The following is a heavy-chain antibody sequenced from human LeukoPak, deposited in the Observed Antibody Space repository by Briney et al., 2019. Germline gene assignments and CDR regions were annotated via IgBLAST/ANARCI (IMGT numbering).Heavy chain of an antibody. J-gene: IGHJ4*02. D-gene: IGHD3-22*01. Sequence: SETLSLTCTVSGGSISSGSYYLSWIRQPPGKGLEWIGSIYYSGSTYYNPSLKSRVTISVDTSKNQFSLKLSSVTAADTAVYYCATYDSSGYFNYWGQGTLVTVSS. CDR2: IYYSGST. CDR3: ATYDSSGYFNY. CDR1: GGSISSGSYY. V-gene: IGHV4-39*07.